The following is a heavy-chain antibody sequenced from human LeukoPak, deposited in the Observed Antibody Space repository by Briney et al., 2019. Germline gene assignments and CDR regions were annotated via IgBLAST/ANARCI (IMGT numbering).Heavy chain of an antibody. V-gene: IGHV3-20*04. CDR1: GFTFDDYG. CDR3: ARAKITIFGVVIISYYFDY. Sequence: PGGSLRLSCAASGFTFDDYGMSWVRQAPGKGLEWVSGINWNGGSTGYADSVKGRFTISRDNAKNYLYLQMNGLRAEDTALYYCARAKITIFGVVIISYYFDYWGQGTLVTVSS. J-gene: IGHJ4*02. CDR2: INWNGGST. D-gene: IGHD3-3*01.